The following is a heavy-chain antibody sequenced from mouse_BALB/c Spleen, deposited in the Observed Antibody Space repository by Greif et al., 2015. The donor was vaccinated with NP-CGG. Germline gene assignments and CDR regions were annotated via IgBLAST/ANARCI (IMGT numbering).Heavy chain of an antibody. V-gene: IGHV5-12-1*01. J-gene: IGHJ3*01. Sequence: EVKLMDSGGGLVKPGGSLKLSCAASGFAFSSYDMSWVRQTPEKRLEWVAYISSGGGSTYYPDTVKGRFTISRDNAKNTLYLQMSSLKSEDTAMYYCARQGGGNRGTWFAYWGQGTLVTVSA. CDR1: GFAFSSYD. CDR3: ARQGGGNRGTWFAY. D-gene: IGHD2-1*01. CDR2: ISSGGGST.